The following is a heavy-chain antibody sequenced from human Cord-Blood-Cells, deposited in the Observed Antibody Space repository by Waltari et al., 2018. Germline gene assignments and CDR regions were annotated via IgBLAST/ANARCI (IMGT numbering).Heavy chain of an antibody. Sequence: QVQLVQSGAEVKKSWASVKVSCKASGYTFISYAMHWVRQPPGQRLEWMGWINAGNGNTKYSQKFQGRVTITRDTSASTAYMEQSSLRSDGTAVYYCARASGYYYFYDSGMDDWRQGTTVTVSS. CDR1: GYTFISYA. CDR2: INAGNGNT. D-gene: IGHD5-12*01. CDR3: ARASGYYYFYDSGMDD. J-gene: IGHJ6*02. V-gene: IGHV1-3*01.